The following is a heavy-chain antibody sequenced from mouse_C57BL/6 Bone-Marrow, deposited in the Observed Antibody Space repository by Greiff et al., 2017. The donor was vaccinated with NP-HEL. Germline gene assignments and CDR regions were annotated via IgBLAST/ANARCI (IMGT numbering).Heavy chain of an antibody. CDR3: ARKAYYGRSYEFAY. D-gene: IGHD1-1*01. J-gene: IGHJ3*01. V-gene: IGHV1-50*01. CDR2: IDPSDSYT. Sequence: QVQLQQSGAELVKPGASVKLSCKASGYTFTTYWMQWVKQRPGQGLEWIGEIDPSDSYTNYNQKFKGKATLTVDTSSSPAYMQLSSLTSEDSAVYYCARKAYYGRSYEFAYWGQGTLVTVSA. CDR1: GYTFTTYW.